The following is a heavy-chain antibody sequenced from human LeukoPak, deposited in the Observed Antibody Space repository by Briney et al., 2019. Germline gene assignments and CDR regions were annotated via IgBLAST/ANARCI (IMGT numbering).Heavy chain of an antibody. CDR3: ARAGRPYYNWFDP. J-gene: IGHJ5*02. Sequence: SSETLSLTCAVYGGSFSGYYWSWIRQPAGKGLEWIGRIYTSGSTNYNPSLKSRVTMSVDTSKNQFSLRLSSVTAADTAVYYCARAGRPYYNWFDPWGQGTLVTVSS. D-gene: IGHD1-1*01. CDR2: IYTSGST. V-gene: IGHV4-59*10. CDR1: GGSFSGYY.